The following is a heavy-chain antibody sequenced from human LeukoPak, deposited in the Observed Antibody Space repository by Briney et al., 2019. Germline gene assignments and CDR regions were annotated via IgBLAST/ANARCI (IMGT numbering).Heavy chain of an antibody. D-gene: IGHD5-12*01. V-gene: IGHV3-74*01. J-gene: IGHJ4*02. Sequence: GGSLRLSCAVSGFSFSSYWMHWVRQASGRGLVWVAGINTDGSSTSYADSVKGRVTISRDNAKNTLYLQMSSLRAEDTAVYYCARGVATIFGSSWYYNYWGQGTLVTVSS. CDR2: INTDGSST. CDR1: GFSFSSYW. CDR3: ARGVATIFGSSWYYNY.